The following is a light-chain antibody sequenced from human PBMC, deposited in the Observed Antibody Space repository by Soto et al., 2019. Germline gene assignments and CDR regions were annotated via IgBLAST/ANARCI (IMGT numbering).Light chain of an antibody. V-gene: IGLV2-8*01. Sequence: QSALTQPPSASGSPGQSVTISCTGTSSDVGGYNYVSWYQLHPGKAPKLMIYEVTKRPSGVPDRFSGSKSGNTASLTVSGLQDEDEADYYCSSYAGSNNFGVFGGGTKLTVL. CDR3: SSYAGSNNFGV. CDR2: EVT. J-gene: IGLJ2*01. CDR1: SSDVGGYNY.